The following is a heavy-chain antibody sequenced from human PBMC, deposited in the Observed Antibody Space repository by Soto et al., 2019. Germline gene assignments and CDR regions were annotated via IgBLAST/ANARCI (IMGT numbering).Heavy chain of an antibody. D-gene: IGHD5-18*01. CDR2: IYYSGST. V-gene: IGHV4-39*02. CDR1: GGSISSSSYY. CDR3: ARDNGYSYGYNLDH. J-gene: IGHJ4*02. Sequence: SETLSLTCTVSGGSISSSSYYWGWFRQPPGKGLEWIGSIYYSGSTYYNPSLKSRVTISVDTSKNQFSLKLSSVTAADTAVYYCARDNGYSYGYNLDHWGQGTLVT.